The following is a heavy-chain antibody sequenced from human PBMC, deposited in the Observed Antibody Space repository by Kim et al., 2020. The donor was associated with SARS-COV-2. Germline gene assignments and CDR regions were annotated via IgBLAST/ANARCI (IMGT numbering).Heavy chain of an antibody. CDR2: IKQDGSET. J-gene: IGHJ6*01. Sequence: GGSLRLSCATSGVSFTSYWMSWVRQVPGKGLGWVANIKQDGSETYYVDSVKGRFTISRDNAKNSLYLQMSSLRAEDTAVYHCAREVRVPAALEGYYFSG. CDR1: GVSFTSYW. CDR3: AREVRVPAALEGYYFSG. V-gene: IGHV3-7*01. D-gene: IGHD2-2*01.